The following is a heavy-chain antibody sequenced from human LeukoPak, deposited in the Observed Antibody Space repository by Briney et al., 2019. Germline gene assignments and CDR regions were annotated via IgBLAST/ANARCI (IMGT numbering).Heavy chain of an antibody. Sequence: ASVKVSCKASGYTFTGYYMHWVRQAPGQGLEWMGWINPNSGGTNYAQKFQGRVTMTRDTSISTAYMELSRLRSDDTAVYYCAXXXXXXXXXSGSKSWGYWGQGTLVTVSS. J-gene: IGHJ4*02. CDR2: INPNSGGT. CDR3: AXXXXXXXXXSGSKSWGY. V-gene: IGHV1-2*02. CDR1: GYTFTGYY. D-gene: IGHD3-22*01.